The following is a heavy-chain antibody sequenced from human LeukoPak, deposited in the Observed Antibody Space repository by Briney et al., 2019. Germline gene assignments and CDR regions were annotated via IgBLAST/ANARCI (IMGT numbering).Heavy chain of an antibody. CDR1: GFTFSSYA. CDR2: ISYDGSNK. V-gene: IGHV3-30-3*01. J-gene: IGHJ4*02. D-gene: IGHD6-6*01. CDR3: ARGGVEYSSSSSVDY. Sequence: GGSLRLSCVASGFTFSSYAMHWVRQAPGKGLEWVAVISYDGSNKYYADSVKGRFTISRDNSKNTLYLQMNSLRAEDTAVYYCARGGVEYSSSSSVDYWGQGTLVSVSS.